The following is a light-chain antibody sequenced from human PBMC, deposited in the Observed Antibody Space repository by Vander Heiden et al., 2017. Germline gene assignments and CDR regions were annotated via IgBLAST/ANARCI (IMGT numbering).Light chain of an antibody. J-gene: IGKJ1*01. Sequence: VLTQSPGTLSLSPGERGTLSCRASQSISVSYLAWYQQKPGQAPRLLIYGTSSRATGIPDRFSGSGSGTDFTLTISRLEPEDFAVYYCQQYDTSPVTFGQGTKVEIK. V-gene: IGKV3-20*01. CDR1: QSISVSY. CDR2: GTS. CDR3: QQYDTSPVT.